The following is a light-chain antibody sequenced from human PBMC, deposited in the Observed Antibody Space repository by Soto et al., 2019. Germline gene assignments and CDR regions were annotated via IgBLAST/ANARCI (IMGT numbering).Light chain of an antibody. CDR3: QQYDVYST. CDR2: EAS. CDR1: QSISGW. J-gene: IGKJ1*01. V-gene: IGKV1-5*03. Sequence: IQISQSPSTLSASVGGTVTITCRASQSISGWLAWYQQRPGGAPRLLMYEASTLQSGVPSRFSGSGYGTVFTLTISHLQPDDSATYYCQQYDVYSTFGQGTKVEIK.